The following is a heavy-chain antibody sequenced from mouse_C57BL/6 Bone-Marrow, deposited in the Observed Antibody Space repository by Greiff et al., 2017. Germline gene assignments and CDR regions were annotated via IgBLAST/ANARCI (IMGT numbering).Heavy chain of an antibody. Sequence: EVQVVESGGDLVKPGGSLKLSCAASGFTFSSYGMSWVRQTPDKRLEWVATISSGGSYTYYPDSVKGRFTISRDNAKNTLYLQMSSLKSEDTAMYYCARQGGWKGYWGQGTTLTVSS. CDR3: ARQGGWKGY. D-gene: IGHD2-3*01. J-gene: IGHJ2*01. V-gene: IGHV5-6*01. CDR1: GFTFSSYG. CDR2: ISSGGSYT.